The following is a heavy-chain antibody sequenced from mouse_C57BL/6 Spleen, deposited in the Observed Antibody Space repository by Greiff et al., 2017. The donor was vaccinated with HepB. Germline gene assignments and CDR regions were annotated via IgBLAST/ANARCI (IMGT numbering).Heavy chain of an antibody. Sequence: VQLQQSGAELVRPGASVKLSCTASGFNIKDDYMHWVKQRPEQGLEWIGWIDPENGDTEYASKFQGKATITADTSSNKAYLQLSSLTSEDTAVYYCTTDYGSSYFDYWGQGTTLTVSS. CDR1: GFNIKDDY. V-gene: IGHV14-4*01. D-gene: IGHD1-1*01. CDR3: TTDYGSSYFDY. J-gene: IGHJ2*01. CDR2: IDPENGDT.